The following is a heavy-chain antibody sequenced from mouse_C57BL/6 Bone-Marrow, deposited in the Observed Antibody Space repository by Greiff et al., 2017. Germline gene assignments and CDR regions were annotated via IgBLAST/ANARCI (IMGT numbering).Heavy chain of an antibody. J-gene: IGHJ3*01. CDR1: GYTFTSYG. Sequence: VQLQESGAELARPGASVKLSCTASGYTFTSYGISWVKQRTGQGLEWIGEIYPRSGNTYYNEKFKGKATLTADKSFSTAYMELRSLTSEDSAVYFCARKEGGFAYWGQGTLVTVSA. CDR3: ARKEGGFAY. V-gene: IGHV1-81*01. CDR2: IYPRSGNT.